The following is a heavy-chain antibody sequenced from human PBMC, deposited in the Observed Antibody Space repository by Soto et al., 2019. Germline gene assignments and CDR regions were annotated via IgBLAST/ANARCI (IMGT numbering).Heavy chain of an antibody. J-gene: IGHJ4*02. Sequence: QVQLVESGGGVVQPGRSLRLSCAASGFTFSSYAMHWVRQAPGKGLEWVAVISYDGSNKYDADSVKGRFTISRDNSKNTLYLQMNSLRAEDTAVYYCARGLRFLEWLSYFDYWGQGTLVTVSS. CDR3: ARGLRFLEWLSYFDY. CDR2: ISYDGSNK. D-gene: IGHD3-3*01. V-gene: IGHV3-30-3*01. CDR1: GFTFSSYA.